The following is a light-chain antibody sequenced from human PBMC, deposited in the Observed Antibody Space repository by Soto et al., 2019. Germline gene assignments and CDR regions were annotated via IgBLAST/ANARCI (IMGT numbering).Light chain of an antibody. Sequence: QSVLTQPPSASGTPGQTVIISCSGSRSDIRSNSVNWYQHLPGTAPKLLIYNNNQRPSGVPDRFSGSKSGTSASLAISGLQSEDEADYYCAAWDDSLTGPVFGTGTKVTVL. V-gene: IGLV1-44*01. CDR2: NNN. J-gene: IGLJ1*01. CDR3: AAWDDSLTGPV. CDR1: RSDIRSNS.